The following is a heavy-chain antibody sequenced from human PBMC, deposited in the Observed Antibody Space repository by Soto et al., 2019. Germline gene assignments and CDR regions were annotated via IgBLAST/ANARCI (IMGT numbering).Heavy chain of an antibody. CDR3: ARHRRGYYDFWSGYWPHMVESYYYYGMDV. D-gene: IGHD3-3*01. J-gene: IGHJ6*02. V-gene: IGHV4-30-4*01. CDR2: IYYSGST. CDR1: GGSISSGDYY. Sequence: PSETLSLTCTVSGGSISSGDYYWSWIRQPPGKGLEWIGYIYYSGSTNYNPSLKSRVTISVDTSKNQFSLKLSSVTAADTAVYYCARHRRGYYDFWSGYWPHMVESYYYYGMDVWGQGTTVTVSS.